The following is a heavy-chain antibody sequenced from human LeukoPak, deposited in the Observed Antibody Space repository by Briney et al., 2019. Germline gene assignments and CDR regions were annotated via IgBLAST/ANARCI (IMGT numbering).Heavy chain of an antibody. CDR3: ARDSRYSSGWFFDY. CDR1: GGSVSSGSYY. D-gene: IGHD6-19*01. J-gene: IGHJ4*02. Sequence: PSETLSLTCTVSGGSVSSGSYYWRWIRQPPGKGREWIGYIYYSGSTNYNPSLKSRVTISVDTSKNQFSLKLSSVTAADTAVYYCARDSRYSSGWFFDYWGQGTLVTVSS. CDR2: IYYSGST. V-gene: IGHV4-61*01.